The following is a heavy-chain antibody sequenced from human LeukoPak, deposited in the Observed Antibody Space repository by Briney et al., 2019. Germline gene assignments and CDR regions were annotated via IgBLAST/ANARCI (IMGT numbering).Heavy chain of an antibody. J-gene: IGHJ5*02. D-gene: IGHD6-13*01. Sequence: SETLSLTCTVSGGSISSYYWSWIRQPPGKGLEWIGYIYYSGSTNYNPSLKSRVTISVDTSKNKFSLKLSSVTAADTAVYYCARDISSSWYVEYVRGSGWFDPWGQGTLVTVSS. V-gene: IGHV4-59*01. CDR1: GGSISSYY. CDR3: ARDISSSWYVEYVRGSGWFDP. CDR2: IYYSGST.